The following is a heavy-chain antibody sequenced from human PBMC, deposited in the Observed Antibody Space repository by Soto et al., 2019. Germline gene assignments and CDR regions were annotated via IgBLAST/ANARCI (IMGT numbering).Heavy chain of an antibody. CDR2: INAGNGNT. J-gene: IGHJ5*02. D-gene: IGHD6-19*01. V-gene: IGHV1-3*01. CDR1: GYTFTSYA. Sequence: ASLKVSCKASGYTFTSYAMHWVRQAPGQRLEWMGWINAGNGNTKYSQKFQGRVTITRDTSASTAYMELSSLRSEDTAVYYCARDTEQWLVLGWFDPWGQGTLVTVSS. CDR3: ARDTEQWLVLGWFDP.